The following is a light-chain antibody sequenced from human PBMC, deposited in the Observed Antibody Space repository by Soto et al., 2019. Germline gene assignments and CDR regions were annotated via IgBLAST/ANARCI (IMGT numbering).Light chain of an antibody. CDR2: SAS. Sequence: DIQMTQSPSSLSASVGDRLTITCRASQSISTYLSWFQQKPGKAPKLLIYSASTLQSGVPSRFSGSGSGTDFTLTISRLQPEDFATYHCQQSYSTPWTFGQGTKVDIK. V-gene: IGKV1-39*01. CDR3: QQSYSTPWT. J-gene: IGKJ1*01. CDR1: QSISTY.